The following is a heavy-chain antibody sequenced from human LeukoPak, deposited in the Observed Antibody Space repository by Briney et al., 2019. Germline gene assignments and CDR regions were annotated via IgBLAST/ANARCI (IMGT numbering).Heavy chain of an antibody. CDR3: AKRYCSSTCCYWVAFDI. V-gene: IGHV3-23*01. J-gene: IGHJ3*02. Sequence: GGSLRLSCAASGFTFSSYAMSWVRQAPGKGLEWVSAISGSGGSTYYADSVKGRFTISRDNSKNTLYLQMNSLRAEDTAVYYCAKRYCSSTCCYWVAFDIWGQGTMVTVSS. CDR1: GFTFSSYA. D-gene: IGHD2-2*01. CDR2: ISGSGGST.